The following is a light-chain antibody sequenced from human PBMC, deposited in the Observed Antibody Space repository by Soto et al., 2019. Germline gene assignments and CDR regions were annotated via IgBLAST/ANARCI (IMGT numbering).Light chain of an antibody. CDR1: QTISTW. Sequence: DIPMTQSPSTLSAFVGDSVTITCRASQTISTWLAWYQQKPGKAPNLLIYDASSLESGVPSRFSGSGSGTEFTLTISSLQPDDFATYYCQQYNSYSKTFGQGTKVEIK. CDR2: DAS. CDR3: QQYNSYSKT. V-gene: IGKV1-5*01. J-gene: IGKJ1*01.